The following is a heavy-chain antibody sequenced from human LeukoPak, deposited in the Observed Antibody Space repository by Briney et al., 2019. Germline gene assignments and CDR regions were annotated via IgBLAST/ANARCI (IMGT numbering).Heavy chain of an antibody. V-gene: IGHV1-24*01. J-gene: IGHJ3*02. CDR3: ATPTGRVPGPDAFDI. Sequence: ASVKVSCKVSGYTLTELSMHWVRQAPGKGLEWMGGFDPEDGETIYAQKFQGRVTMTEDTSTDTAYMELSSLRSEDTAVYYCATPTGRVPGPDAFDIWGQGTMVTVSS. CDR2: FDPEDGET. D-gene: IGHD2-8*02. CDR1: GYTLTELS.